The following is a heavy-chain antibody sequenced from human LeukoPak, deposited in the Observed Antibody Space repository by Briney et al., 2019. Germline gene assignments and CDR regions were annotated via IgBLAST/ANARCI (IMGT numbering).Heavy chain of an antibody. CDR3: ARVGRSGWTVDY. D-gene: IGHD6-19*01. V-gene: IGHV3-48*04. CDR1: GFAFSTYS. CDR2: ISSSSSNI. J-gene: IGHJ4*02. Sequence: GGSLRLSCAASGFAFSTYSIDWVRQAPGKGLEWVSYISSSSSNIYHADSVTGRFTISRDNAKNLLHLQMNSLRAEDTAVYYCARVGRSGWTVDYWGQGTLVTVSS.